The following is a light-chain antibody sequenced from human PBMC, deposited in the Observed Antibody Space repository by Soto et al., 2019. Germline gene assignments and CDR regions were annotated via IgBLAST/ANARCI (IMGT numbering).Light chain of an antibody. Sequence: QSALAQPASVSGSPGQSITISCTGTSSDVGAYNSVSWYQQHPHKAPQVIIYKGTQRPSGASNRFSGSTSGNAASLTISGLQADDEADYFCCSSAPESTYVFGSGTKVTLL. J-gene: IGLJ1*01. CDR1: SSDVGAYNS. CDR3: CSSAPESTYV. CDR2: KGT. V-gene: IGLV2-23*01.